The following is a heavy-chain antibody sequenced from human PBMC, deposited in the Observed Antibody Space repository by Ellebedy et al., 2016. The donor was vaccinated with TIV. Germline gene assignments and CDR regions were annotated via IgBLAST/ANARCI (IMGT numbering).Heavy chain of an antibody. J-gene: IGHJ4*02. D-gene: IGHD5-18*01. CDR3: ARDDSYGYYFDY. CDR2: ISSGSSYV. Sequence: GGSLRLSXAASGFTFSSYSMSWVRQAPGKGQEWVSSISSGSSYVYYADSVKGRFTISRDNAKNSLYLQMNSLRAEDTAVYYCARDDSYGYYFDYWGRGTLVTVSS. CDR1: GFTFSSYS. V-gene: IGHV3-21*06.